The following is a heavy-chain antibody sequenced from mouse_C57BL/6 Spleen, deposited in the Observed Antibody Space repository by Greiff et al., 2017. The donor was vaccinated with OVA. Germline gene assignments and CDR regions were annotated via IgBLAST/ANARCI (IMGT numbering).Heavy chain of an antibody. Sequence: LVESGAELVRPGASVKLSCKASGYTFTDYYINWVKQRPGQGLEWIARIYPGSGNTYYNEKFKGKATLTAEKSSSTAYMQLSSLTSEDSAVYFCARGDGFAYWGQGTLVTVSA. J-gene: IGHJ3*01. D-gene: IGHD3-3*01. CDR3: ARGDGFAY. CDR1: GYTFTDYY. V-gene: IGHV1-76*01. CDR2: IYPGSGNT.